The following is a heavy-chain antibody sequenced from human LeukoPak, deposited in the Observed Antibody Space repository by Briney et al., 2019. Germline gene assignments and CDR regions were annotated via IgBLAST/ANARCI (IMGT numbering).Heavy chain of an antibody. Sequence: EASVRVSCKASGYTFTSYDINWVRQATGQGLEWMGWMNPNSGNTGYAQKFQGRVTITRNTSISTAYMELSSLRSEDTAVYYCARGRKAYRKTPNWFDPCGQGTLVTVSS. D-gene: IGHD3-16*01. CDR2: MNPNSGNT. CDR1: GYTFTSYD. J-gene: IGHJ5*02. CDR3: ARGRKAYRKTPNWFDP. V-gene: IGHV1-8*03.